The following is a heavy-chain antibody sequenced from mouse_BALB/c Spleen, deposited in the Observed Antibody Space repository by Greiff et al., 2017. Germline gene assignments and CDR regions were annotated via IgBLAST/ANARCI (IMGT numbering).Heavy chain of an antibody. D-gene: IGHD1-1*01. CDR2: ISDGGSYT. J-gene: IGHJ2*01. CDR3: ARDQGSYFDY. Sequence: EVMLVESGGGLVKPGGSLKLSCAASGFTFSDYYMYWVRQTPEKRLEWVATISDGGSYTYYPDSVKGRFTISRDNAKNNLYLQMSSLKSEDTAMYYCARDQGSYFDYWGQGTTLTVSS. V-gene: IGHV5-4*02. CDR1: GFTFSDYY.